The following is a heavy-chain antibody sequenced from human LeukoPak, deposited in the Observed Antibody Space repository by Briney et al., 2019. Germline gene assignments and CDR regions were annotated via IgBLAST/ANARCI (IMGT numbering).Heavy chain of an antibody. CDR2: IYYSGST. J-gene: IGHJ4*02. Sequence: GSLRLSCAASGFTFSSYWMSWIRQPPGKGLEWIGYIYYSGSTNYNPSLKSRVTISVDTSKNQFSLKLSSVTAADTAVYYCARVEFGYSSSWWDYWGQGTLVTVSS. V-gene: IGHV4-59*01. D-gene: IGHD6-13*01. CDR1: GFTFSSYW. CDR3: ARVEFGYSSSWWDY.